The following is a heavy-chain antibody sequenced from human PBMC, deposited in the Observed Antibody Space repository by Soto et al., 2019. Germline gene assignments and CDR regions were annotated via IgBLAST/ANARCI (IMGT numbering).Heavy chain of an antibody. Sequence: GGSLRLSCAASGFTFSSYSMNWVRQAPGKGLEWVSSISSSSSYIYYADSVKGRFTISRDNAKNSLYLQMNSLRAEDTAVYYCARKYDFWSGYIDYWGQGTLVTVSS. J-gene: IGHJ4*02. CDR1: GFTFSSYS. D-gene: IGHD3-3*01. CDR2: ISSSSSYI. CDR3: ARKYDFWSGYIDY. V-gene: IGHV3-21*01.